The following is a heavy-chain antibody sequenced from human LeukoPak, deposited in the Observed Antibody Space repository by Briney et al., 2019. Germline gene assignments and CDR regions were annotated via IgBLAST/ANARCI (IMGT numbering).Heavy chain of an antibody. Sequence: SQTLSLTCTVSGGSISSGDYYWSWIRQPPGKGLEWIGYIYYSGSTYYNPSLKSRVTISVDTSKNQFSLKLSSVTAADTAVYYCARVDLYSSSWRASNWFDPWDQGTLVTVSS. CDR1: GGSISSGDYY. CDR3: ARVDLYSSSWRASNWFDP. CDR2: IYYSGST. D-gene: IGHD6-13*01. J-gene: IGHJ5*02. V-gene: IGHV4-30-4*01.